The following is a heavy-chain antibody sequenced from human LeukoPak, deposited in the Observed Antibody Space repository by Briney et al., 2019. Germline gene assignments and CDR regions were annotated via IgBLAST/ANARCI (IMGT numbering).Heavy chain of an antibody. CDR1: GFTFSSYG. J-gene: IGHJ4*02. CDR3: ASIVVVPAAGHRALDY. V-gene: IGHV3-30*03. Sequence: PGGSLRLSCAASGFTFSSYGMHWVRQAPGKGLEWVAVISYDGSNKYYADSVKGRFTISRDNSKNTLYLQMNSLRAEDTAVYYCASIVVVPAAGHRALDYWGQGTLVTVSS. D-gene: IGHD2-2*01. CDR2: ISYDGSNK.